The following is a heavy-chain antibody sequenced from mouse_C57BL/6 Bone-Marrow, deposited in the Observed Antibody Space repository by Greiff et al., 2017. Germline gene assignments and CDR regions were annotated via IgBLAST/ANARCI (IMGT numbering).Heavy chain of an antibody. CDR3: ARRGLRLGGDWYFDV. Sequence: EVKVEESGGGLVQPGESLKLSCESNEYEFPSHDMSWVRKTPEKRLELVAAINSDGGSTYYPDTMERRFIMSRDNAKKTLYLQMSSLRSEDTALYYCARRGLRLGGDWYFDVWGTGTTVTVSS. D-gene: IGHD1-2*01. V-gene: IGHV5-2*03. CDR2: INSDGGST. J-gene: IGHJ1*03. CDR1: EYEFPSHD.